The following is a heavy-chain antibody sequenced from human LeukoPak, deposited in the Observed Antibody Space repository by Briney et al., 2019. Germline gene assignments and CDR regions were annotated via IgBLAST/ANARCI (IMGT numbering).Heavy chain of an antibody. CDR2: INHGGKT. Sequence: SETLSLTCAVYGGSLSGYYWTWIRQAPGKGLECIGEINHGGKTTYNPSLKSRVTMSVDTSRNQFSLQLNSVTAADTAQYYCARVSVSSGWTFDRWGQGTLVTVSS. CDR3: ARVSVSSGWTFDR. CDR1: GGSLSGYY. J-gene: IGHJ4*02. V-gene: IGHV4-34*01. D-gene: IGHD6-25*01.